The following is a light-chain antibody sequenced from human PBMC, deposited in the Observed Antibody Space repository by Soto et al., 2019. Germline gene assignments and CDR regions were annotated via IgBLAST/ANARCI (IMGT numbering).Light chain of an antibody. V-gene: IGLV1-44*01. CDR2: SND. J-gene: IGLJ3*02. CDR3: ATWDESLRGGV. CDR1: SSNIGSNA. Sequence: QLVLTQPPSASGTPGQRVTISCSGGSSNIGSNAVNWYRQLPGTAPQLLIYSNDQRPSGVPDRFSGSKSGTSASLAISGLQSEDEADYYCATWDESLRGGVFGGGTKVTVL.